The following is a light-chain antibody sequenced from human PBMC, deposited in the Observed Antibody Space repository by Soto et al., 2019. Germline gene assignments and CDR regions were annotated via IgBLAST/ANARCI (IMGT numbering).Light chain of an antibody. CDR3: QQYGTSRT. CDR2: GIS. J-gene: IGKJ1*01. CDR1: QSVSSNY. Sequence: EIVLTQSPGTLSLSPGERATLSCRASQSVSSNYLAWYQQKSGQAPRLLIYGISSRATGIPDRFSGSGSGTDFTLTISRLEPEDFAVYYCQQYGTSRTFGQGTKVAIK. V-gene: IGKV3-20*01.